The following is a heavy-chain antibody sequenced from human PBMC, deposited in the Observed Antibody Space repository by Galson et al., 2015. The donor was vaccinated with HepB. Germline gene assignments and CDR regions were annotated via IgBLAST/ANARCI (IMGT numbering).Heavy chain of an antibody. V-gene: IGHV3-48*01. J-gene: IGHJ2*01. CDR3: VSVSGPTGKHYWYLDL. CDR1: GFSLSAYS. D-gene: IGHD1-14*01. Sequence: SLRLSCAVSGFSLSAYSMNWVRQAPGKGLEWVSYISSQSWTIYHADSVKGRFTISRDNAKNSLDLQMSSLRAEDTAVYYCVSVSGPTGKHYWYLDLWGRGTLVTVSS. CDR2: ISSQSWTI.